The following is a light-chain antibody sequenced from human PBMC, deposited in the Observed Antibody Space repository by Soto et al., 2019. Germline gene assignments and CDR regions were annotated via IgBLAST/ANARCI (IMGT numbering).Light chain of an antibody. Sequence: DIQMTQSPSTLSASVGDRVTITCRASQSINSWLAWYQQRPGKTPKLLNYDASSMESGVPSRFSGIGSGTEFTLTISSLQPDDFATYYCQQYKSYETFGQGTKVDIK. CDR2: DAS. CDR3: QQYKSYET. J-gene: IGKJ1*01. CDR1: QSINSW. V-gene: IGKV1-5*01.